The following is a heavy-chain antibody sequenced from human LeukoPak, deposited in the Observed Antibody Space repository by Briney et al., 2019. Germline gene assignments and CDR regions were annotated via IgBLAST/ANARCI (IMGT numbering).Heavy chain of an antibody. J-gene: IGHJ4*02. V-gene: IGHV3-9*01. CDR1: GFTFDDYA. CDR3: AKDEGSIVGAATTFDY. D-gene: IGHD1-26*01. Sequence: GRSLRLSCAASGFTFDDYAMHWVRQTPGKGLEWVSGISWNSGSIGYADSVKGRFTISRDNAKNSLYLQMNSLRAEDTALYYCAKDEGSIVGAATTFDYWGQGTLVTVSS. CDR2: ISWNSGSI.